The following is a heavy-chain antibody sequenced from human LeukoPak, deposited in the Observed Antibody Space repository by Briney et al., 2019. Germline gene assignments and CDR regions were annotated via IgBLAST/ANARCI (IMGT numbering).Heavy chain of an antibody. D-gene: IGHD1-26*01. CDR3: AKDGPLVGPYYFDY. CDR1: GFSFSGYG. V-gene: IGHV3-30*18. Sequence: GGSLRLSCAASGFSFSGYGMHWVRQAPGKGLEWVAVISYDGSDKKYGDSVKGRFTISRDNSKNTLYLQMNSLRAEDTAVYYCAKDGPLVGPYYFDYWGQGTLVTVSS. J-gene: IGHJ4*02. CDR2: ISYDGSDK.